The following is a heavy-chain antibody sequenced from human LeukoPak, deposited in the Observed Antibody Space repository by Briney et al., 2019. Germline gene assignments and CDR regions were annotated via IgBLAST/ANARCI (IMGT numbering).Heavy chain of an antibody. Sequence: PSETLSLTCTVSGGSISSYYWSWLRQPPGKGLEWIAYIYYSGSTNYNPSLKSRVTISVDTSKNQFSLKLSSVTAADTAVYYCARHYYGSGTYYAYFDYWGQGTLVTVSS. CDR3: ARHYYGSGTYYAYFDY. V-gene: IGHV4-59*08. D-gene: IGHD3-10*01. CDR2: IYYSGST. J-gene: IGHJ4*02. CDR1: GGSISSYY.